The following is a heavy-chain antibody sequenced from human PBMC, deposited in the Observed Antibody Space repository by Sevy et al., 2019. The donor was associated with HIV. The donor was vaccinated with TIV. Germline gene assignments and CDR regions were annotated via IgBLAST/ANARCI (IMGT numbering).Heavy chain of an antibody. CDR1: GFTFSSYA. CDR2: ISYYGSNK. D-gene: IGHD2-15*01. V-gene: IGHV3-30-3*01. J-gene: IGHJ4*02. Sequence: GGSLRLSCAASGFTFSSYAMHWVRQAPGKGLEWVAVISYYGSNKYYADSVKGRFTISRDNSKNTLYLQMNSLRAEDTAVYYCARDPGYCSGGSCYEPRAYDYWGQGTLVTVSS. CDR3: ARDPGYCSGGSCYEPRAYDY.